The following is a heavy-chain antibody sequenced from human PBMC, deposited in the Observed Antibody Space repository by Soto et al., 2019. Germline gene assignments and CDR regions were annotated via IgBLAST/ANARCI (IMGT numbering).Heavy chain of an antibody. V-gene: IGHV5-51*01. CDR1: GYSFTSYW. D-gene: IGHD2-15*01. CDR2: IYPGDSDI. CDR3: ATHCSGGSCSSSRPYYYGMDV. Sequence: GESLKISCKGSGYSFTSYWIGWVRQMPGKGLEWMGIIYPGDSDIRYSPSFQGQVTISADKSISTAYLQWSSLKASDTAMYYCATHCSGGSCSSSRPYYYGMDVWGQGTTVTVSS. J-gene: IGHJ6*02.